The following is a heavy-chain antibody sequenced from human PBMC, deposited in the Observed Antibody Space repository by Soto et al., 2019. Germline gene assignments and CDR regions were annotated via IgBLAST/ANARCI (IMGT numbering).Heavy chain of an antibody. CDR1: GGSFSGYY. D-gene: IGHD3-10*01. CDR2: INHSGST. Sequence: QVQLQQWGAGLLKPSETLSLTCAVYGGSFSGYYWSWIRQPPGQGLEWIGEINHSGSTNYNPSLKSRVTISVDTSKHQFSLKLSSVTAADTAVYYCARHHSITMVRGVRYWYFDLWGRGTLVTVSS. J-gene: IGHJ2*01. CDR3: ARHHSITMVRGVRYWYFDL. V-gene: IGHV4-34*01.